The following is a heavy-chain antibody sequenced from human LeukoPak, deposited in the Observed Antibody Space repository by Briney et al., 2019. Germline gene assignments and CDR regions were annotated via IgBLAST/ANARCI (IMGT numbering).Heavy chain of an antibody. J-gene: IGHJ5*02. V-gene: IGHV3-21*01. D-gene: IGHD3-3*01. Sequence: GGSLRLSCAASGFTFSSYSMNWVRQAPGKGLEWVSSISSSRSYIYYADSVKGRFTISRDNAKNSLYLQMNSLRAEDTAVYYCARGGGFWSGSSPNWFDPWGQGTLVTVSS. CDR2: ISSSRSYI. CDR1: GFTFSSYS. CDR3: ARGGGFWSGSSPNWFDP.